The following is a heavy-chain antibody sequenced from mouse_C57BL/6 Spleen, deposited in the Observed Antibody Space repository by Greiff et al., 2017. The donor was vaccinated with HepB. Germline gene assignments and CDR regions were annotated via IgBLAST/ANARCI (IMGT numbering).Heavy chain of an antibody. V-gene: IGHV1-82*01. CDR1: GYAFSSSW. J-gene: IGHJ2*01. Sequence: QVQLQQSGPELVKPGASVKISCKASGYAFSSSWMNWVKQRPGKGLEWIGRIYPGDGDTNYNGKFKGKATLTADKSSSTASMQLSSLTSEDSAVYFCARNVLLPYYFDYWGQGTTRTVSS. CDR3: ARNVLLPYYFDY. D-gene: IGHD6-1*01. CDR2: IYPGDGDT.